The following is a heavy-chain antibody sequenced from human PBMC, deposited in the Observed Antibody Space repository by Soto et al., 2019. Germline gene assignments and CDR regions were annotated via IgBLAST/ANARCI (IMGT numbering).Heavy chain of an antibody. CDR2: IYYSGST. D-gene: IGHD6-13*01. CDR1: GGSISSGDYY. J-gene: IGHJ5*02. CDR3: ARERPDGSRLGP. Sequence: QVQLQESGPGLVKPSQTLSLTCTVSGGSISSGDYYWSWIRQPPGTGLEWSGYIYYSGSTYYNPSRKRRVTTSVDTSKNQFSLKLRSVTAADTAVYYCARERPDGSRLGPWGQGTLVTVSS. V-gene: IGHV4-30-4*01.